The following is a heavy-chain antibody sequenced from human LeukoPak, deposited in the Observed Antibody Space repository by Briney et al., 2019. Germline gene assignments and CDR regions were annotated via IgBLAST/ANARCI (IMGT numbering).Heavy chain of an antibody. D-gene: IGHD1-7*01. CDR1: GFTFSSYA. CDR2: IGGSGSDT. V-gene: IGHV3-23*01. J-gene: IGHJ4*02. Sequence: GSLRLSCAASGFTFSSYAMSWVRQAPGRGLEWVSTIGGSGSDTYYADSVKGRFIISRDNSKNTLSLQMNSLRAEDTAIYYCAQDRVPGTSPKLDYWGQGTLVTVSS. CDR3: AQDRVPGTSPKLDY.